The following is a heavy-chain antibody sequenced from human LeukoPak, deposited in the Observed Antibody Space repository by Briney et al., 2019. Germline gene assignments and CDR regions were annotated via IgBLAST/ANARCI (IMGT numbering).Heavy chain of an antibody. CDR2: ISAYNGNP. CDR1: GYXFTSYG. Sequence: ASVKVSCKASGYXFTSYGISWVRQAPGQGLEWMGWISAYNGNPNYAQRLEGRVTMTTDTSTSTAYMELRSLRSDDTAVYYCARSRRDTSGWYWSYWGQGTLVTVSS. J-gene: IGHJ4*02. D-gene: IGHD6-19*01. V-gene: IGHV1-18*01. CDR3: ARSRRDTSGWYWSY.